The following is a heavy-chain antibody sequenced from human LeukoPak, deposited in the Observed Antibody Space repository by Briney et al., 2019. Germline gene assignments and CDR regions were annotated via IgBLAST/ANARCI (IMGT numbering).Heavy chain of an antibody. CDR3: AKFTVTRGDHYYFAMDV. J-gene: IGHJ6*02. Sequence: PGGSLRLACAASGFTFSSYAMSWVRQAPGKGLEWVSTISGSGAYTYDADFVKGRFTISRDNSKNTLYLQMNSLRAEDTAVYHCAKFTVTRGDHYYFAMDVWGQGTTVTVSS. V-gene: IGHV3-23*01. D-gene: IGHD4-11*01. CDR2: ISGSGAYT. CDR1: GFTFSSYA.